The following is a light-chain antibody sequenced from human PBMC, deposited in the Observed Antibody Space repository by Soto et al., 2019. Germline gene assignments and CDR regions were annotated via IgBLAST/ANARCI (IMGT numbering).Light chain of an antibody. CDR3: QQYNNWPKT. V-gene: IGKV3-15*01. Sequence: EIVMTQSPATLSVSPGERATLSCRASQSINSNLAGYQHKPGQPPRLLIYGASTRATGIPARFSGSGSGTEFTLTITSLQSEDFAFYDCQQYNNWPKTFGQGTKVEIK. CDR1: QSINSN. J-gene: IGKJ1*01. CDR2: GAS.